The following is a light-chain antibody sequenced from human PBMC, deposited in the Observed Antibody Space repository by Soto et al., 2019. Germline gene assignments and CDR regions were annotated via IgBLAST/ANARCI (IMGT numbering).Light chain of an antibody. Sequence: DIHRTQSPSTLCGSMGDRVTITFRAIHSINIWLAWYQQKPGKAPKLLIYKASTLESGVPSRFSGSGSGTEFTLTISCLQPDDFATYYCQHYNSYSEFSFGPGTKVDIK. CDR3: QHYNSYSEFS. V-gene: IGKV1-5*03. CDR1: HSINIW. CDR2: KAS. J-gene: IGKJ3*01.